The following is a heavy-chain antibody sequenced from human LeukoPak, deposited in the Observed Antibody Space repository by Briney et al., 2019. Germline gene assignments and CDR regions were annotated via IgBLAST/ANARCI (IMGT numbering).Heavy chain of an antibody. D-gene: IGHD2-21*02. V-gene: IGHV4-34*01. CDR2: INHSGSA. Sequence: PPETLSLTCAVYGGSFSGFYWSRIRQPPGKGLEWIGEINHSGSANYNPSLKSRLTISVDTSKNQFSLKLSSVTAADTAVYYCARGDYCGGDCYSRPDHWGRGTLVTVSS. J-gene: IGHJ4*02. CDR1: GGSFSGFY. CDR3: ARGDYCGGDCYSRPDH.